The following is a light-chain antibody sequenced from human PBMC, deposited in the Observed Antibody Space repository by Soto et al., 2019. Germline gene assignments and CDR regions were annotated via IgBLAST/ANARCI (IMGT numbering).Light chain of an antibody. Sequence: DIQMTQSPSSLSASVGDRVTITCRASQSISSYLNRYQQKPGKAPKLLIYAAASFQSGVPSRFSGSGPGTDFTLTISSLQPEDFATYYCQQSYSTPRTFGQGTKVELK. CDR2: AAA. CDR3: QQSYSTPRT. J-gene: IGKJ1*01. CDR1: QSISSY. V-gene: IGKV1-39*01.